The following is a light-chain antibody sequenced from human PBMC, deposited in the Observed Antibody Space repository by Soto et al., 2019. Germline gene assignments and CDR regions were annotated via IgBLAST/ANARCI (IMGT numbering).Light chain of an antibody. V-gene: IGLV2-14*01. CDR2: EVS. Sequence: QSALTQPASVSGSPGPSITISCTGTSSDVGGYNYVSWYQQHPGKAPKLMVYEVSNRPSGVSNRFSGSKSGNTASLTSSGLQAEDEADYYCSADTSSKVFGTGTKLTVL. CDR3: SADTSSKV. J-gene: IGLJ1*01. CDR1: SSDVGGYNY.